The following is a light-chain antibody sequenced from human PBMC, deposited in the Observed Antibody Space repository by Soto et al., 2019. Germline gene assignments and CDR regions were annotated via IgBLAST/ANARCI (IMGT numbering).Light chain of an antibody. J-gene: IGKJ3*01. CDR2: GAS. V-gene: IGKV3-15*01. CDR1: RSVRSN. CDR3: HQYHDWPFT. Sequence: EIVMTQSPATLSVSPGERATLSCRASRSVRSNLARYQQTPGQAPRLLIYGASTRATDIPARFSGSGSGTEFTLTISSLQSEDCVIYYCHQYHDWPFTFGPGTKVDIK.